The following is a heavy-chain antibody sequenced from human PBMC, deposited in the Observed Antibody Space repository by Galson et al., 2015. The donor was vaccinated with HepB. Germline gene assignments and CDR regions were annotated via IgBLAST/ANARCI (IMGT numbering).Heavy chain of an antibody. D-gene: IGHD1-7*01. Sequence: SLRLSCAASGFTFSSYWMSWVRQAPGKGLEWVANIKQDGSEKYYVDSVKGRFTISRDNAKNSLYLQMNNLRAEDTAVYYCASPERYNWNWGSFDIWGQGTMVTVSS. J-gene: IGHJ3*02. CDR3: ASPERYNWNWGSFDI. CDR2: IKQDGSEK. V-gene: IGHV3-7*01. CDR1: GFTFSSYW.